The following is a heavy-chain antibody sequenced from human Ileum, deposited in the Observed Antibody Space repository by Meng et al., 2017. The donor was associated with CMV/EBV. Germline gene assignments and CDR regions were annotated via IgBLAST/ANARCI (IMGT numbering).Heavy chain of an antibody. CDR3: ASMDGYNLYFDY. CDR2: ISYDGSKK. J-gene: IGHJ4*02. Sequence: GESLKISCSVSGFIFSKYAIHWVRQAPGKGLEWVAVISYDGSKKYYADSVKGRFTISRDNAKDSLYLQMNSLRAEDTAVYYCASMDGYNLYFDYWGQGTLVTVSS. CDR1: GFIFSKYA. D-gene: IGHD5-24*01. V-gene: IGHV3-30*04.